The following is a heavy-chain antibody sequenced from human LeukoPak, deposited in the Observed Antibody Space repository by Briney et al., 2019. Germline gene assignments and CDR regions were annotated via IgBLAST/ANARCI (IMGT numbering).Heavy chain of an antibody. Sequence: ASVKVSCKASGYTFTSYYMHWVRQAPGQGLEWMGTINPSGGSTSYAQKFQGRVTMTRDTSTNTVYMELSSLRSEDTAVYYCARDRAYYDTRADDAFDIWGKGTMVTVSS. D-gene: IGHD3-22*01. V-gene: IGHV1-46*01. CDR2: INPSGGST. J-gene: IGHJ3*02. CDR3: ARDRAYYDTRADDAFDI. CDR1: GYTFTSYY.